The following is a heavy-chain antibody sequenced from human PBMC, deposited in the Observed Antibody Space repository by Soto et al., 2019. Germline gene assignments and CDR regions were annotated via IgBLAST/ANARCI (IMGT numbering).Heavy chain of an antibody. V-gene: IGHV3-53*01. Sequence: EVQLVESGGGLIQPGGSLRLSCAASRFTVSSNYMSWVRQAPGKGLEWVSVIYSGGSTYYAASVKGRLTISRDNSKNTLYLQMNSRRAEDTAVYYCERARYYHTLDYWGQGTLGTVSS. D-gene: IGHD3-22*01. CDR2: IYSGGST. CDR3: ERARYYHTLDY. CDR1: RFTVSSNY. J-gene: IGHJ4*02.